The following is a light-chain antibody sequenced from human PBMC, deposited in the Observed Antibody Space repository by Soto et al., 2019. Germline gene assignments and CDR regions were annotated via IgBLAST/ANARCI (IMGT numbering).Light chain of an antibody. CDR2: DAS. V-gene: IGKV3D-11*02. CDR3: QQRSNWTFT. CDR1: QSVSNNY. Sequence: EIVFTQSPGTLYLSPGERATLSCRASQSVSNNYLAWYQQKLGQAPRLLIYDASNRETGIPARFSGSGAGTECTLTISSLEPEDVEVYYCQQRSNWTFTFGPGTKVDIK. J-gene: IGKJ3*01.